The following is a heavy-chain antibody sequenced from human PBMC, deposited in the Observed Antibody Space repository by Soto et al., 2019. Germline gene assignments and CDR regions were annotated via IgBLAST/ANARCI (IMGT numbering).Heavy chain of an antibody. CDR2: IYYTGST. J-gene: IGHJ3*02. Sequence: QVQLQESGPGLVKPSEPLSLTCTVSGGSISSYYCSWIRQPPGKGLEWIGYIYYTGSTNYNPSLKSRVTISVDTSKNLFSLKLSSVTAADTAVYYCARRWGDAFEIWGQGTMVTVSS. V-gene: IGHV4-59*08. D-gene: IGHD3-16*01. CDR1: GGSISSYY. CDR3: ARRWGDAFEI.